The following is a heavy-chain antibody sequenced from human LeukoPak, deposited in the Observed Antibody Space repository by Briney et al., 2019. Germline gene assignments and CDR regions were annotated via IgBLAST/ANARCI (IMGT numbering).Heavy chain of an antibody. Sequence: PSETLSLTCAVYGGSFSGYYWSWIRQPPGKGLEWIGEINHSGSTSYNPSLKSRVTISVDTSKNQFSLKLSSVTAADTAVYYCARHKPDYDYGDYESAFDIWGQGTMVTVSS. D-gene: IGHD4-17*01. CDR1: GGSFSGYY. J-gene: IGHJ3*02. CDR2: INHSGST. CDR3: ARHKPDYDYGDYESAFDI. V-gene: IGHV4-34*01.